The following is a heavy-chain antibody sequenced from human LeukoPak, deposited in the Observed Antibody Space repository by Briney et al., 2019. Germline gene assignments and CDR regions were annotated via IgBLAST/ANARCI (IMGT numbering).Heavy chain of an antibody. J-gene: IGHJ4*02. CDR1: GLTFGTYW. D-gene: IGHD5-18*01. CDR2: IKGDGSDK. V-gene: IGHV3-7*01. CDR3: ARPSDTENYWRAFDY. Sequence: PGGSLRLSCAASGLTFGTYWMSWVRQAPGKGLEWVANIKGDGSDKNYVDSVKGRFTISRDNAKNSLSLQMNSLRAEDTAVYYCARPSDTENYWRAFDYWGQGTLVSVSS.